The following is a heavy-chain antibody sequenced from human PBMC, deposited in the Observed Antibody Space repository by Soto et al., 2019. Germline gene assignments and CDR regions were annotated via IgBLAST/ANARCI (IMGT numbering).Heavy chain of an antibody. CDR1: GYTFTSYG. CDR3: AADGIYWGY. V-gene: IGHV1-18*01. CDR2: ISAYNGNT. D-gene: IGHD3-16*01. Sequence: ASVKVSCKASGYTFTSYGISWVRQAPGQGLEWMGWISAYNGNTNYAQKLQGRVTMTTDMSTSTAYMELSSLKSDDTAVYYCAADGIYWGYWGQGTLVTVSS. J-gene: IGHJ4*02.